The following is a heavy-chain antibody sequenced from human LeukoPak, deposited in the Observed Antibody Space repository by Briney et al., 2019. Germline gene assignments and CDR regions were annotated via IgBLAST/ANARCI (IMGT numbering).Heavy chain of an antibody. CDR3: ASGYYDSSGYFVDY. V-gene: IGHV4-4*07. CDR2: IYTSGST. D-gene: IGHD3-22*01. J-gene: IGHJ4*02. Sequence: PSETLSLTCTVSGGSICSYYWSWIRQPAGKGLEWIGRIYTSGSTNYNPSLKSRVTMSVDTSKNQFSLKLSSVTAADTAVYYCASGYYDSSGYFVDYWGQGTLVTVSS. CDR1: GGSICSYY.